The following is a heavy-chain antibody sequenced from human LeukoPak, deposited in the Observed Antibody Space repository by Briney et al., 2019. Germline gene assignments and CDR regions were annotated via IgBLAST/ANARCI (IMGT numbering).Heavy chain of an antibody. J-gene: IGHJ4*02. CDR2: IKQDGSEK. D-gene: IGHD6-19*01. CDR3: ARDPRPSSGWRPFDY. V-gene: IGHV3-7*01. CDR1: GFTFSSYW. Sequence: PGGSPRLSCAASGFTFSSYWMSWVRQAPGKGLEWVANIKQDGSEKYYVDSVKGRFTISRDNAKNSLYLQMNSLRAEDTAVYYCARDPRPSSGWRPFDYWGQGTLVTISS.